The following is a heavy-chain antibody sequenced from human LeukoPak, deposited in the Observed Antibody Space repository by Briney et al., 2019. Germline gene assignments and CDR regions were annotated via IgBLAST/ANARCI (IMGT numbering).Heavy chain of an antibody. J-gene: IGHJ1*01. CDR2: IIPIFGTA. V-gene: IGHV1-69*06. CDR3: ARDGYYDSSGYFRAEYFQH. CDR1: GGTFSSYA. D-gene: IGHD3-22*01. Sequence: SVKVSCKASGGTFSSYAISWVRQGPGQGLEWMGRIIPIFGTANYAQKFQGRVTITADKSTSTAYMELSSLRSEDTAVYYCARDGYYDSSGYFRAEYFQHWGQGTLVTVSS.